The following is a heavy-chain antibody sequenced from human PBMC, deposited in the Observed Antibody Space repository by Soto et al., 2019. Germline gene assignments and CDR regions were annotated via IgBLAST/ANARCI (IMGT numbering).Heavy chain of an antibody. CDR3: ASFYAFTMVRGVITTNEY. D-gene: IGHD3-10*01. CDR1: GGSFSGFY. J-gene: IGHJ4*02. CDR2: INHSGST. V-gene: IGHV4-34*01. Sequence: SETLSLTCAVFGGSFSGFYWSRIRQPPGKGLEWIGEINHSGSTNYNPSLKSPVTISVDTSKNQFSLKLSSVTAADTAVYYCASFYAFTMVRGVITTNEYWGQGTLVTVSS.